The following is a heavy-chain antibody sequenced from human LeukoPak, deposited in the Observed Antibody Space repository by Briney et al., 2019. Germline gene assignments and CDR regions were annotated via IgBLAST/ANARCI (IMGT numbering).Heavy chain of an antibody. CDR3: AGAFYYDSSGYYYEDAFDI. J-gene: IGHJ3*02. D-gene: IGHD3-22*01. CDR2: IRGSGIGT. CDR1: GFTFSNYA. V-gene: IGHV3-23*01. Sequence: GGSLRLSCAASGFTFSNYAMMWLRQVPGKGPEWVSAIRGSGIGTEYADSVRGRFTISRDNSKNSLYLQMNRLRAEDTAVYYCAGAFYYDSSGYYYEDAFDIWGQGTMVTVSS.